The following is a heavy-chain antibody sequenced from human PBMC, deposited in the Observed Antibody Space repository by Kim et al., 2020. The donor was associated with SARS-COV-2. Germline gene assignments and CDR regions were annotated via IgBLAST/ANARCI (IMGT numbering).Heavy chain of an antibody. Sequence: SETLSLTCTVSSDSISSYYWSWIRQLPGKGLEWIGYIFHSGSTNYNPSLKSRVTISWDKSRNQFSLDLTSVSDADTAVYYWARSEGRASWHQFDYWGQGILVTVSS. V-gene: IGHV4-59*01. CDR2: IFHSGST. J-gene: IGHJ4*02. CDR3: ARSEGRASWHQFDY. CDR1: SDSISSYY.